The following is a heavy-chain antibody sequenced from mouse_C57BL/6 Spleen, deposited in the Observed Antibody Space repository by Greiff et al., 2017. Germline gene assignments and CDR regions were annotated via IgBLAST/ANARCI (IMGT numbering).Heavy chain of an antibody. Sequence: QVQLKQPGAELVRPGSSVKLSCKASGYTFTSYWMHWVKQRPIQGLEWIGNSDPSDSETHYNQKFKDKATLTVDKSSSTAYMQLSSLKSEDSAVYYCVNYGFAYWGQGTLVTVSA. V-gene: IGHV1-52*01. CDR1: GYTFTSYW. D-gene: IGHD2-1*01. CDR2: SDPSDSET. J-gene: IGHJ3*01. CDR3: VNYGFAY.